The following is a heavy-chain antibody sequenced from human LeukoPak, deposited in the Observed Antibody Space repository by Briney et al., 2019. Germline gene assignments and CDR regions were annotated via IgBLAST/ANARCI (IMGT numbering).Heavy chain of an antibody. D-gene: IGHD3-22*01. Sequence: SETLSLTCAVYGGSFSGYYWSWIRQPPGKGLEWIGEINHSGSTNYNPSLKSRVTISVDTSKNQFSLKLSSVTAADTAVYYFARYRITMVVDDAFDIWGQGTMVTVSS. J-gene: IGHJ3*02. V-gene: IGHV4-34*01. CDR2: INHSGST. CDR3: ARYRITMVVDDAFDI. CDR1: GGSFSGYY.